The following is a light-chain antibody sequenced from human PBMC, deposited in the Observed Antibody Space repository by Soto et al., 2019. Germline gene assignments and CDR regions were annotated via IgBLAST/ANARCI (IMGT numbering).Light chain of an antibody. J-gene: IGKJ5*01. Sequence: IVVTQSPATLSLSPGERATLSCRASQSVSSYLAWYQQKPGQAPRLLIYDASNRATGIPARFSGSGSGTDFTLTISSLEPEDFAVYYCQQRSNWPPSITFGQRTRLEIK. CDR1: QSVSSY. V-gene: IGKV3-11*01. CDR3: QQRSNWPPSIT. CDR2: DAS.